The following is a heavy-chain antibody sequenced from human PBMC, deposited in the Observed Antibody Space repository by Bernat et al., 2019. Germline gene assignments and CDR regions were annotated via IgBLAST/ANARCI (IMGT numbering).Heavy chain of an antibody. J-gene: IGHJ4*02. CDR1: GFTFSDYY. D-gene: IGHD3-3*02. Sequence: QVQLVESGGGVVQPGRSLRLSCAASGFTFSDYYMSWIRQAPGKGLEWVSYISSSGSTIYYADSVKGRFTISRDNAKNSLYLQMNSLRAEDTAVYYCARVVTPSFLEWLHAFDYWGQGTLVTVSS. V-gene: IGHV3-11*01. CDR2: ISSSGSTI. CDR3: ARVVTPSFLEWLHAFDY.